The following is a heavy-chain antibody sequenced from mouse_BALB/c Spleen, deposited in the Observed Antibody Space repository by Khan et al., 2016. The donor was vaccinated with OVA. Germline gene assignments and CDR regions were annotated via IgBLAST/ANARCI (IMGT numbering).Heavy chain of an antibody. CDR2: INTYTGEP. D-gene: IGHD2-10*01. V-gene: IGHV9-3-1*01. J-gene: IGHJ4*01. CDR3: ERPPYFSYVMVY. Sequence: QIQLVQSGPELKKPGETVKISCKASGYTFRSFGMSWVKQAPGKGLKWMGWINTYTGEPTYADDFKGRYVFSLETSASTAYLQINNLKNEDTATYFCERPPYFSYVMVYGGQGTSVTVSS. CDR1: GYTFRSFG.